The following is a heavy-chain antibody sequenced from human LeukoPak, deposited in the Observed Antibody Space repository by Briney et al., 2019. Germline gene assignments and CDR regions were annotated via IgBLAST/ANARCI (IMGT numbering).Heavy chain of an antibody. Sequence: PGGSLRLSCAASGFTFSSYWMSWVRQAPGKGLEWVANIKQDGSEKYYVDSVKGRFTISRDNAKNSLYLQMNSLRAEDTAVYYCARSRYSGSPSPFDYWGQGTLVTVSS. CDR2: IKQDGSEK. CDR3: ARSRYSGSPSPFDY. J-gene: IGHJ4*02. D-gene: IGHD1-26*01. V-gene: IGHV3-7*01. CDR1: GFTFSSYW.